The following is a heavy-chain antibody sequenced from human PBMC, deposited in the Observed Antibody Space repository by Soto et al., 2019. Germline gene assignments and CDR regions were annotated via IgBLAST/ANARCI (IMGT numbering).Heavy chain of an antibody. Sequence: PGGSLSLSTAASALKVDVYDSHWVRQAPGKGLEWVAVISYDGSKEYYADSVKGRFTISRDNAKNSLYLQMNSLRAEDTAVYYCARERAAVALDYWGKGTLVTVSS. CDR2: ISYDGSKE. D-gene: IGHD6-19*01. V-gene: IGHV3-30*03. CDR3: ARERAAVALDY. J-gene: IGHJ4*02. CDR1: ALKVDVYD.